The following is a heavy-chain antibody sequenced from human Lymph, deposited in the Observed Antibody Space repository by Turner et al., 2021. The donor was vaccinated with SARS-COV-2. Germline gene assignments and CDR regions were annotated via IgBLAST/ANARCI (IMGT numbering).Heavy chain of an antibody. CDR1: GLTFSSYA. V-gene: IGHV3-30*04. Sequence: QVQLGESGGGGVQPGRSLRLSCAASGLTFSSYAMHWVRQAPGKGLEWVAFISYDGSDKYYADSVKGRFTFSRDNSKNTLYLQMNSLRAEDTAVYYCARDRDSSGWVDYWGQGTLVTVSS. CDR3: ARDRDSSGWVDY. CDR2: ISYDGSDK. D-gene: IGHD3-22*01. J-gene: IGHJ4*02.